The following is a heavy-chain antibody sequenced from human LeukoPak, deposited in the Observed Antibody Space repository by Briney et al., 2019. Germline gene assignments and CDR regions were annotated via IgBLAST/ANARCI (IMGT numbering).Heavy chain of an antibody. CDR2: IYHSGST. J-gene: IGHJ5*02. V-gene: IGHV4-39*07. Sequence: SETLSLTCTVSGGSISSSSYYWGWIRQPPGKGLEWIGSIYHSGSTYYNPSLKSRVTISVDTSKNQFSLKLSSVTAADTAVYYCARDLYNRAMVTGWFDPWGQGTLVTVSS. CDR3: ARDLYNRAMVTGWFDP. CDR1: GGSISSSSYY. D-gene: IGHD5-18*01.